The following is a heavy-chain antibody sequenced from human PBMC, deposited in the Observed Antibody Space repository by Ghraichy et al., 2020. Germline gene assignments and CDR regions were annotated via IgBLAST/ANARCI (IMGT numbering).Heavy chain of an antibody. D-gene: IGHD6-6*01. CDR2: FDPEDGET. CDR3: ATEGPIAARLDALKN. V-gene: IGHV1-24*01. J-gene: IGHJ4*02. CDR1: GYTLTELS. Sequence: PSVKVSCKVSGYTLTELSMHWVRQAPGKGLEWMGGFDPEDGETIYAQKFQGRVTMTEDTSTDTAYMELSSLRSEDTAVYYCATEGPIAARLDALKNWGQGTLVTVSS.